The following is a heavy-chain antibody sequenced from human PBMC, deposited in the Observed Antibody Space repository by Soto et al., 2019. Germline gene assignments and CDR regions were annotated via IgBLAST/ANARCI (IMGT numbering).Heavy chain of an antibody. CDR3: ARRDSRGYFRYFDN. Sequence: QVQLVQSGAEVKTPGSSVKVSCKASGGSFSSYPISWVRQAPGQGLEWMGGTNANLGTGNYAQKFQGRLTITTDISTTTAYMELSALRPEDTAVYYCARRDSRGYFRYFDNWGQGTLVTVSS. D-gene: IGHD5-18*01. J-gene: IGHJ4*02. CDR1: GGSFSSYP. V-gene: IGHV1-69*06. CDR2: TNANLGTG.